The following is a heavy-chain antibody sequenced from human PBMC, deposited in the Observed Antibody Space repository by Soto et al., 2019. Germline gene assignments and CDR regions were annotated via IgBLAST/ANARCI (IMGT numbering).Heavy chain of an antibody. CDR3: ARDGREPWPPRGWFDP. CDR2: ISAYNGNT. V-gene: IGHV1-18*01. Sequence: XSVKVSCTASGYPFTSYGIIWVRQAPGQGLEWMGWISAYNGNTNYAQKLQGRVTMTTDTSTSTAYMELRSLRSDDTAVYYCARDGREPWPPRGWFDPWAQGTLVTVSS. CDR1: GYPFTSYG. D-gene: IGHD6-19*01. J-gene: IGHJ5*02.